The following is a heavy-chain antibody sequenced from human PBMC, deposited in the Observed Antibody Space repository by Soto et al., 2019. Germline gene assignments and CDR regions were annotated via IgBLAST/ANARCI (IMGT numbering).Heavy chain of an antibody. V-gene: IGHV1-24*01. D-gene: IGHD4-17*01. CDR1: GYTLTELS. Sequence: ASVKVSCKVSGYTLTELSMHWVRQAPGKGLEWMGGFDPEDGETIYAQKFQGRVTMTEDTSTGPAYMELSSLRSEDTAVYYCATDSTPPRDYVGYYYYYMDVWGKGTTVTVSS. J-gene: IGHJ6*03. CDR3: ATDSTPPRDYVGYYYYYMDV. CDR2: FDPEDGET.